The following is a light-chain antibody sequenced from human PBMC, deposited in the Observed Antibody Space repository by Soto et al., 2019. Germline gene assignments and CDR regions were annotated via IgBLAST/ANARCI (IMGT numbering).Light chain of an antibody. V-gene: IGLV2-14*01. CDR1: SSDVGTYNY. CDR3: TSYTRDTALV. CDR2: EVS. Sequence: ALTQPASVSGSPGQSITISCTGTSSDVGTYNYVSWYQHHPGKAPKLIIYEVSDRPSGVSNRFSGSKSGSTASLTISGLQAEDEADYHCTSYTRDTALVFGTGTKVTVL. J-gene: IGLJ1*01.